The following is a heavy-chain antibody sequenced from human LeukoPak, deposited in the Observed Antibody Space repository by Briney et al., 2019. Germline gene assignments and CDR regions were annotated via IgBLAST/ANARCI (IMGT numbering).Heavy chain of an antibody. V-gene: IGHV4-39*01. D-gene: IGHD1-26*01. CDR2: VYYTGST. Sequence: PSETLSLTCTVSGGSISSSNFYWGWIRQPPGKGLEWLGTVYYTGSTYYNPSLKSRVTISVDTSKNQFSLEVRSVTAADTSVYYCARHGIPVVVGAIYWYFDLWGRGTLVTVSS. J-gene: IGHJ2*01. CDR3: ARHGIPVVVGAIYWYFDL. CDR1: GGSISSSNFY.